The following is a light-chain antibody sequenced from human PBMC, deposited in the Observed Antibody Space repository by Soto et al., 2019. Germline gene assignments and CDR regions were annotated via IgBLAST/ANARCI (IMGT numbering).Light chain of an antibody. CDR2: DAS. CDR3: LQDHNYPRT. V-gene: IGKV1-33*01. J-gene: IGKJ1*01. Sequence: DIQMTQSPSSLSASVGDRVTITCQASQDISNYLNWYQQKPGKAPKLLIYDASNLETGVPSRFSGSGSGTDFTFTISSLQPEDFATYFCLQDHNYPRTFGQGTKVDIK. CDR1: QDISNY.